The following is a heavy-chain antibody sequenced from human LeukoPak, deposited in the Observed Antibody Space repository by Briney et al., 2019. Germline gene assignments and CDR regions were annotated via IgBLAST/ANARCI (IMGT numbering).Heavy chain of an antibody. CDR3: AKGARTVTRGYFDY. V-gene: IGHV3-30-3*01. CDR1: GFTFSSYA. CDR2: ISYDGSNK. Sequence: GGSLRLSCAASGFTFSSYAMHWVRQAPGKGLEWVAVISYDGSNKYYADSVKGRFTISRDNSKNTLYLQMNSLRAEDTALYYCAKGARTVTRGYFDYWGQGTLVTVSS. D-gene: IGHD4-17*01. J-gene: IGHJ4*02.